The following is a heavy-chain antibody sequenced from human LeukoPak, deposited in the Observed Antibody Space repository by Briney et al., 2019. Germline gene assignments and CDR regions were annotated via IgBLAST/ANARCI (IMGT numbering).Heavy chain of an antibody. Sequence: GGSLRLSCAASGLTFSRYGMHWVRQAPGKGLEWVAVISYDGSNKYYADSVKGRFTISRDNSKNTLYLQMNSLRAEDTAVYYCARHRGSGNYEAFDIWGQGTMVTVSS. V-gene: IGHV3-30*03. J-gene: IGHJ3*02. CDR3: ARHRGSGNYEAFDI. CDR1: GLTFSRYG. CDR2: ISYDGSNK. D-gene: IGHD1-7*01.